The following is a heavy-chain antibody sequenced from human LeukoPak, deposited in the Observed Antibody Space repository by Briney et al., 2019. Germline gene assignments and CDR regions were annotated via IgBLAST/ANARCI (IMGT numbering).Heavy chain of an antibody. J-gene: IGHJ4*02. Sequence: GSSVKVSCKASGYTFTNYHMHWVRQAPGQGLEWMGTINPSGGSTTYAQKFQGRVTMTRDTSTSTVYMELSSLRSEDTAVYYCATMYGSGSSFDSWGQGTLVTVSS. CDR2: INPSGGST. D-gene: IGHD3-10*01. CDR1: GYTFTNYH. CDR3: ATMYGSGSSFDS. V-gene: IGHV1-46*01.